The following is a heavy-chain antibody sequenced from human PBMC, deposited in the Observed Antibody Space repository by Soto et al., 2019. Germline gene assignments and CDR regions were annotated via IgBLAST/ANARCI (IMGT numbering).Heavy chain of an antibody. J-gene: IGHJ6*02. Sequence: GGSLRLSCAASGFTFSSYAMHWVRQAPGKGLEWVAVISYDGSNKYYADSVKGRFTISRDNSKNTLYLQMDSLRAEDTAVYYCARDGVGGTFLYIAVRRYYGMDVWGQGTTVTAP. CDR1: GFTFSSYA. CDR2: ISYDGSNK. V-gene: IGHV3-30-3*01. D-gene: IGHD6-19*01. CDR3: ARDGVGGTFLYIAVRRYYGMDV.